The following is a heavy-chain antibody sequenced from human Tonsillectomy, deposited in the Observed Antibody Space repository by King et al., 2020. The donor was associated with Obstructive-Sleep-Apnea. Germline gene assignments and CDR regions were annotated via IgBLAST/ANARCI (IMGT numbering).Heavy chain of an antibody. Sequence: LPLQESGPGLVMPSETLSLTCTVSGASISSSTYYWAWIRQPPGEGLEWIGSIHYGGTTYYNSSLKSRVTISVDRSNNQFSLTLRSVTAADTAVYYCARIPVVVAAATNYFDYWGQGALVTVSS. V-gene: IGHV4-39*01. CDR2: IHYGGTT. CDR3: ARIPVVVAAATNYFDY. CDR1: GASISSSTYY. J-gene: IGHJ4*02. D-gene: IGHD2-15*01.